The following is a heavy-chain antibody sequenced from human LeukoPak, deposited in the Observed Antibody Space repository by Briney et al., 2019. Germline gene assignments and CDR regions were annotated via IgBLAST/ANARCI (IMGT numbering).Heavy chain of an antibody. J-gene: IGHJ4*02. D-gene: IGHD3-10*01. Sequence: ASVKVSCKASGYTFTDYYMHWVRQAPGQGPEWMGWINPNSGGTNYAQKFQGRVTMTRDTSISTAYMDLSSLRSDDTAVYYCARVLVPAGGGIVDYWGQGTLVTVSS. CDR2: INPNSGGT. CDR3: ARVLVPAGGGIVDY. CDR1: GYTFTDYY. V-gene: IGHV1-2*02.